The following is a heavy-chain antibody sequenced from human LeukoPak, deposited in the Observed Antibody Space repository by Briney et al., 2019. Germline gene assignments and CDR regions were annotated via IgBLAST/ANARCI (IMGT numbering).Heavy chain of an antibody. D-gene: IGHD2-15*01. V-gene: IGHV4-61*02. J-gene: IGHJ5*02. Sequence: SQTLSLTCTVSGGSTSSGSYYWSWIRQPAGKGLEWIGRIYTSGSTNYNPSLKSRVTISVDTSKNQFSLKLSSVTAADTAVYYCARVKAARIDNWFDPWGQGTLVTVSS. CDR3: ARVKAARIDNWFDP. CDR2: IYTSGST. CDR1: GGSTSSGSYY.